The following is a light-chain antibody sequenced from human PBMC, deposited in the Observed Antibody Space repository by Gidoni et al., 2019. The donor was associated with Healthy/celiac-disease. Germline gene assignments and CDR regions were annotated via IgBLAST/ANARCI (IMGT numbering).Light chain of an antibody. Sequence: EIVLTQSPGTLSLSPGERATLSCRASQRVSSSYLAWYQQKPGQAPRLLISGASSRAPGIPDRFSGSGSGTDFTLTISRLEPEDFAVYYGQQYGSSPSTFGQGTRLEIK. CDR1: QRVSSSY. V-gene: IGKV3-20*01. CDR3: QQYGSSPST. J-gene: IGKJ5*01. CDR2: GAS.